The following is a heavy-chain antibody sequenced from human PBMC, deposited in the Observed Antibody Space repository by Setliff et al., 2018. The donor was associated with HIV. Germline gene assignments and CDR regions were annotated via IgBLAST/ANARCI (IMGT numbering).Heavy chain of an antibody. CDR3: ARGLGQQLGRFWYFDL. CDR2: IYTSGST. CDR1: GGSINSGSYY. D-gene: IGHD6-13*01. J-gene: IGHJ2*01. Sequence: SETLSLTCTVSGGSINSGSYYWSWIRQPAGKGLEWIGRIYTSGSTNYNPSLKSRVTISVDTSKNQFSLKLSSVTAADTAVYYCARGLGQQLGRFWYFDLWGRGTLVTVSS. V-gene: IGHV4-61*02.